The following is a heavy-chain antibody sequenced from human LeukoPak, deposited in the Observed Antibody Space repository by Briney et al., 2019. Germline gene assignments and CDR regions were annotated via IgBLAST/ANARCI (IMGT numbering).Heavy chain of an antibody. D-gene: IGHD2-2*01. CDR2: VSTNGGGT. Sequence: PGGSLRLSCAASGFTFSAYGMTWVRQTPGKGLEFVSAVSTNGGGTSYADSVKGRFTISRDNAKKTLYLQMNSLRAEDTAVYYCARTPAAISPPRGYYYYYMDVWGKGTTVTVSS. V-gene: IGHV3-23*01. CDR3: ARTPAAISPPRGYYYYYMDV. J-gene: IGHJ6*03. CDR1: GFTFSAYG.